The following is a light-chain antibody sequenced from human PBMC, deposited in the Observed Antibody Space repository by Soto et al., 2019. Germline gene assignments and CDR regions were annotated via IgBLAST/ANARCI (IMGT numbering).Light chain of an antibody. V-gene: IGLV1-44*01. Sequence: QSVLTQPPSASPTPGQRVTISCSGGSSNIGSNTLNWYQQLPGTAPKLLIHSNNQRPSGVPDRFSGSKSGTSASLAISGLQSEAEADYYCAAWDDSLNGVVFGGGTKLTVL. CDR1: SSNIGSNT. CDR2: SNN. J-gene: IGLJ2*01. CDR3: AAWDDSLNGVV.